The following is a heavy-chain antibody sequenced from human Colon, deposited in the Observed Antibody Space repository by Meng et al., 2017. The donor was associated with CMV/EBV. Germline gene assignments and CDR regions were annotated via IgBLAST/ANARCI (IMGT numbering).Heavy chain of an antibody. D-gene: IGHD1-26*01. CDR1: GDSISSTTYY. J-gene: IGHJ4*02. CDR3: ARTSGNYPRRYFDS. CDR2: VYYRGST. V-gene: IGHV4-39*07. Sequence: GSLRLSCAVSGDSISSTTYYWVWVRQPPGKGLEWIGSVYYRGSTYPNPSLKSRLTMSVDTSKNQFSLRLTSVTAADTAVYYCARTSGNYPRRYFDSWGRGTLVTVSS.